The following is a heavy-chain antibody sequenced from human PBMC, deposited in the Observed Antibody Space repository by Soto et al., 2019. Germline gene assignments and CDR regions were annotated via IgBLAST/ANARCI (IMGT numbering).Heavy chain of an antibody. CDR1: GFTFSNYA. CDR3: AKELVEMKAYYFDY. D-gene: IGHD6-6*01. V-gene: IGHV3-23*01. J-gene: IGHJ4*02. CDR2: VSSSGLNT. Sequence: EVQLLESGGGFVQPGGSLRLSCAASGFTFSNYAMTWVRQAPGKGLEWLSAVSSSGLNTYYTDSVKGRFTISRDNSKNTLYLHMNSLRVEDTAVYYCAKELVEMKAYYFDYWGQGTLVTVSS.